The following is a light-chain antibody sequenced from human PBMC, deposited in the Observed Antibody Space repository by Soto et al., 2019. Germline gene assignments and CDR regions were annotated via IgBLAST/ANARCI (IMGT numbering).Light chain of an antibody. J-gene: IGKJ1*01. CDR1: QAISTW. V-gene: IGKV1D-12*01. CDR3: QQANSFPRT. CDR2: AAS. Sequence: IQMTQSPSSVSASVGDRVTITCRASQAISTWLAWYQQKPGKAPKLLIYAASNLQTGVQSGFSGSGSVTEFTLTISSLQPEDFATYYCQQANSFPRTFGQGTKAEIK.